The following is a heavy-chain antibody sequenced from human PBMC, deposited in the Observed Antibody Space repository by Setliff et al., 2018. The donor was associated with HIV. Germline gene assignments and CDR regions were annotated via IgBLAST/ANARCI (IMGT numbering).Heavy chain of an antibody. D-gene: IGHD6-19*01. CDR2: ISGFNGNT. CDR3: ARVPYRSAWFSGGHDAFDI. CDR1: GYSFSKYG. V-gene: IGHV1-18*01. J-gene: IGHJ3*02. Sequence: GASVKVSCKASGYSFSKYGTSWVRQAPGQGLEWMGWISGFNGNTKYAQSFQDRVAMTTETATSTAYMEMRSLRSDDTAVYFCARVPYRSAWFSGGHDAFDIWGQGTMVTVSS.